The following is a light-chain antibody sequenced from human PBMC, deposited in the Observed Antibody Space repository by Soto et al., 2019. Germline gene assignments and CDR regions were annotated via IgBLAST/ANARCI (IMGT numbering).Light chain of an antibody. CDR1: SSNIGSNT. CDR3: AAWDDSLSGQV. Sequence: QSVLTQPPSASGTPGQRVTISCSGSSSNIGSNTVNWYQQLPGTAPKLLIYSNNQRPSGVPDRFSGSKSGTSASLAISGVQSEDEADYYCAAWDDSLSGQVFGTGTKVTVL. J-gene: IGLJ1*01. V-gene: IGLV1-44*01. CDR2: SNN.